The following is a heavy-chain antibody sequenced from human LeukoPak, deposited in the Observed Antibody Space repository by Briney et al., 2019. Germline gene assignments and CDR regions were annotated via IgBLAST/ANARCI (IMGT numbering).Heavy chain of an antibody. Sequence: ASVKVSFKASGYPFTRYYMHWVRPAPGQGLWWMGWINPNSGGTNYAQKFQGRVTMTRDTSISTAYMELSRLRSDDTAVYYCAIGYYYDSSGYSIDYWGQGTLVTVSS. CDR1: GYPFTRYY. D-gene: IGHD3-22*01. J-gene: IGHJ4*02. CDR3: AIGYYYDSSGYSIDY. CDR2: INPNSGGT. V-gene: IGHV1-2*02.